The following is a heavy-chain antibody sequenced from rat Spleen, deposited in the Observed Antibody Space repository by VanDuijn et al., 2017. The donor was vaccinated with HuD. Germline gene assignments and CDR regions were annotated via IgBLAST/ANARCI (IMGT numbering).Heavy chain of an antibody. CDR2: IVDDGSNT. J-gene: IGHJ4*01. CDR3: TRAMYTTDYYFAKGYYVMDA. D-gene: IGHD1-6*01. Sequence: EVQLVESGGGLVQPGRSLKLSCSASGFTFSDYTMAWVRQAPKKGLEWVAAIVDDGSNTFYRDSVKGRFTISRDNAKSTLYLQVDSLRSEDTATYYCTRAMYTTDYYFAKGYYVMDAWGQGASVTVSS. V-gene: IGHV5-17*01. CDR1: GFTFSDYT.